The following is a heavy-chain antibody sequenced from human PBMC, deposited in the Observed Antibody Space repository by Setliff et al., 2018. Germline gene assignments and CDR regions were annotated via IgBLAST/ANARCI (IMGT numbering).Heavy chain of an antibody. J-gene: IGHJ4*02. CDR1: GYTFTGYY. CDR2: INPSSGAT. CDR3: ARRVGSVGIQLPDY. V-gene: IGHV1-2*06. D-gene: IGHD5-18*01. Sequence: ASVKVSCKASGYTFTGYYMYWVRQAPGQGLEWMGRINPSSGATIYAQKFQGRVTMTRNTSISTAYMELSSLRSEDTAVYYCARRVGSVGIQLPDYWGQGTLVTVSS.